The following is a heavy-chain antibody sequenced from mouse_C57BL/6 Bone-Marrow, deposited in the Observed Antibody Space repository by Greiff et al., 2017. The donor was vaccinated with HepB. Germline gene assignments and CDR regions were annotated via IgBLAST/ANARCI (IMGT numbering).Heavy chain of an antibody. CDR2: INPYNGGT. J-gene: IGHJ1*03. CDR1: GYTFTDYY. CDR3: ARDGDYDAGRGGFDV. D-gene: IGHD2-4*01. V-gene: IGHV1-19*01. Sequence: EVQLQESGPVLVKPGASVKMSCKASGYTFTDYYMNWVKQSHGKSLEWIGVINPYNGGTSYNQKFKGKATLTVDKSSSTAYMELNSLTSEDSAVYYCARDGDYDAGRGGFDVWGTGTTVTVSS.